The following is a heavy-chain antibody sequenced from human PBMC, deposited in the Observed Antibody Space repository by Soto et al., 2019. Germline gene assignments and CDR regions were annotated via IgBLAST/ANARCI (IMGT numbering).Heavy chain of an antibody. Sequence: PSETLSLTCTVSGGSISSSSYYWGWIRQPPGKGLEWIGSIYYSGSTYYNPSLKSRVTISVDTSKNQFSLKLSSVTVADTAVYYCARIWFGEFNWYDPWGQGTLVTVSS. CDR2: IYYSGST. CDR1: GGSISSSSYY. J-gene: IGHJ5*02. D-gene: IGHD3-10*01. CDR3: ARIWFGEFNWYDP. V-gene: IGHV4-39*01.